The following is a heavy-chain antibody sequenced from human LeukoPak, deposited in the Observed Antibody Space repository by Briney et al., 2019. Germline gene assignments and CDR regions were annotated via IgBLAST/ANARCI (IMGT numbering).Heavy chain of an antibody. CDR1: GYTFTNYA. Sequence: SVKVCCRTSGYTFTNYAMNWVRQAPGQGLEWMGWINTNTGNPTYAQDFTGRFVFSLDTSVNTAYLQISSLKAEDTAVYYCARALPGCDRTNCYGLDYWGQGTLVTVSS. CDR2: INTNTGNP. J-gene: IGHJ4*02. CDR3: ARALPGCDRTNCYGLDY. V-gene: IGHV7-4-1*02. D-gene: IGHD2-2*01.